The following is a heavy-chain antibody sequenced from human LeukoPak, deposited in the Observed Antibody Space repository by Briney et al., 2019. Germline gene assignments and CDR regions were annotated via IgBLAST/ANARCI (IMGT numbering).Heavy chain of an antibody. J-gene: IGHJ4*02. CDR3: ARDKY. V-gene: IGHV3-7*01. Sequence: GGSLRLSCAASGFSFSTYWLTWVRQAPGKGLEWVADIRQDGDEKHYVDSVKGRFTISRDNAQSSLYLQMNSLTAEDTAVYYCARDKYWGQGTLVTVSS. CDR2: IRQDGDEK. CDR1: GFSFSTYW.